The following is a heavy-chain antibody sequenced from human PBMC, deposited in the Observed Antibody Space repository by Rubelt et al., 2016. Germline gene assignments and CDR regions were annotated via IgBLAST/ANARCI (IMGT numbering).Heavy chain of an antibody. V-gene: IGHV1-69*02. J-gene: IGHJ6*02. Sequence: QVHLVQSGAEMREPGSSVKVSCKASGGSVSSSEVSWVRQAPGQGLEWVGRIITATGLPSYQQKFQGRLRITADKSTNTAFMELSSLRSDETATYFCRHKVGTKDSGIDLWGQGTSVTVSS. CDR2: IITATGLP. CDR3: RHKVGTKDSGIDL. CDR1: GGSVSSSE. D-gene: IGHD1-1*01.